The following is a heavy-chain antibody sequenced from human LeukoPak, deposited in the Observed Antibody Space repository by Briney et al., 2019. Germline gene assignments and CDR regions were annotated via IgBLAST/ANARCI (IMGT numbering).Heavy chain of an antibody. CDR3: ARVYDSSGYYYAPLVY. D-gene: IGHD3-22*01. CDR1: GFTFSSYS. V-gene: IGHV3-21*01. J-gene: IGHJ4*02. CDR2: ISSSSSYI. Sequence: GGSLRLSCAASGFTFSSYSMNWVRQAPGKGLEWVSSISSSSSYIYYADSVKGRFTISRDNAKNSLYLQMNSLRAEVTAVYYCARVYDSSGYYYAPLVYWGQGTLVTVSS.